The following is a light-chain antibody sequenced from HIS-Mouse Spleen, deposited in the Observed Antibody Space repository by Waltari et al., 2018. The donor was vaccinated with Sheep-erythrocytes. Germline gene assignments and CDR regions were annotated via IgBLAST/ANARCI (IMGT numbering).Light chain of an antibody. Sequence: QSALTQPRSVSGSPGQSVTISCTGTSSDVGGQNHVSWYQQHPGKAPKLMIYDVSKRPSGVPDRFSGSKSGNTASLTISGLQAEDEADYYCCSYAGSYNHVFATGTKVTVL. CDR2: DVS. J-gene: IGLJ1*01. V-gene: IGLV2-11*01. CDR3: CSYAGSYNHV. CDR1: SSDVGGQNH.